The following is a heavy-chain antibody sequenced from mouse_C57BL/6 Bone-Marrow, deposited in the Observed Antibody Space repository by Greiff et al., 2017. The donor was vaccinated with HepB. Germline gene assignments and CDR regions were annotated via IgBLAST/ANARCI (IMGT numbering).Heavy chain of an antibody. V-gene: IGHV1-26*01. CDR3: ARDYYGSEVNWYFDV. Sequence: VQLQQSGPELVKPGASVKISCKASGYTFTDYYMNWVKQSHGKSLEWIGDINPNNGGTSYNQKFKGKATLTVDKSSSTAYMELRSLTSEDSAVYYCARDYYGSEVNWYFDVWGTGTTVTVSS. J-gene: IGHJ1*03. CDR1: GYTFTDYY. CDR2: INPNNGGT. D-gene: IGHD1-1*01.